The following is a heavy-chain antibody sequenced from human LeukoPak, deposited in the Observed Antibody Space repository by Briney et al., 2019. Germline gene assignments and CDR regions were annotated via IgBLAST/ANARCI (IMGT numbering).Heavy chain of an antibody. D-gene: IGHD3-9*01. CDR2: IYYSGST. V-gene: IGHV4-39*01. J-gene: IGHJ4*02. CDR1: GGSISSSSYY. Sequence: PSETLSLTCTVSGGSISSSSYYWGWIRQPPGKGLEWIGSIYYSGSTYYNPSLKSRVTISVDTSKNQFSLKLSSVTAADTAVYYCARHRKIRYFDWLFGSGTFDYWGQGTLVTVSS. CDR3: ARHRKIRYFDWLFGSGTFDY.